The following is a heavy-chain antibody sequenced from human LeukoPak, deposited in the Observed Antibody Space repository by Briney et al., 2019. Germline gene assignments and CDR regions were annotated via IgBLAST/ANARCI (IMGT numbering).Heavy chain of an antibody. V-gene: IGHV3-30-3*01. Sequence: SGRSLRLSCAASGFTFSSYAMHWVRQAPGKGLEWVAVISYDGSNKYYADSVKGRFTISRDNSKNTLYLQMNSLRAEDTAVYYCARELQSLFHYGDQTFDYWGQGTLVTVSS. CDR3: ARELQSLFHYGDQTFDY. CDR1: GFTFSSYA. CDR2: ISYDGSNK. J-gene: IGHJ4*02. D-gene: IGHD4-17*01.